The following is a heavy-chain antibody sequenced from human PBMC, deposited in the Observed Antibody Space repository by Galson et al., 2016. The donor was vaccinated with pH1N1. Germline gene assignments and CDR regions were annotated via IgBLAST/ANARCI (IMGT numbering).Heavy chain of an antibody. V-gene: IGHV1-69*06. CDR3: ARSRSTWYGYYFES. J-gene: IGHJ4*02. Sequence: SVKVSCKASGGTFSSYPFSWVRQAPGHGLEWMGRIILIFGTTNYTQKYQDRVKFTADKSTDTAYMELSSLRSEDTAVYYCARSRSTWYGYYFESWGQGTLVTVSS. CDR2: IILIFGTT. CDR1: GGTFSSYP. D-gene: IGHD6-13*01.